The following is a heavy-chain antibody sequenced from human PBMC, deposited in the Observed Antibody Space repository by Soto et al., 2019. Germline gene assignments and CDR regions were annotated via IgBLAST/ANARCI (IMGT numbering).Heavy chain of an antibody. Sequence: EVQLLESGGGLVQPGGSLRLSCAASGFTFSSYAMSWVRQAPGKGLEWVSAISGSGGSTYYADSVKGRFTISRDNSKNTLYLQMNSLRAEDTAVYYCANPDVTRPPYYYYGMDVWGQGTTVTVSS. CDR2: ISGSGGST. CDR3: ANPDVTRPPYYYYGMDV. D-gene: IGHD3-3*01. CDR1: GFTFSSYA. J-gene: IGHJ6*02. V-gene: IGHV3-23*01.